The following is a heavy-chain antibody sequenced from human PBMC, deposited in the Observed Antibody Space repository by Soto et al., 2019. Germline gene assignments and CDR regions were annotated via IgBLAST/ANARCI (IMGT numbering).Heavy chain of an antibody. CDR1: GFTFSSYG. CDR3: AKVWFGESLFDY. CDR2: ISYDGSNK. Sequence: HPGGSLRLSCAASGFTFSSYGMHWVRQAPGKGLEWVAVISYDGSNKYYADSVKGRFTISRDNSKNTLYLQMNSLRAEDTAVYYCAKVWFGESLFDYWGQGTLVTVSS. V-gene: IGHV3-30*18. D-gene: IGHD3-10*01. J-gene: IGHJ4*02.